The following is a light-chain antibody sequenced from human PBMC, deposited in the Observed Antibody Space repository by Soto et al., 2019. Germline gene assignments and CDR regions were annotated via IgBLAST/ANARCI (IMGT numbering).Light chain of an antibody. J-gene: IGLJ1*01. Sequence: QSALTQPASVSGSPGQSITISCTGTSTDVGGYNYVSWYQQHPGKAPKLLISDVSNRPSGVSFRFSGSKSGNTASLTTSGLQAEDEADYYCNSYSGGPPLYLFGTGTKVTVL. CDR2: DVS. CDR1: STDVGGYNY. CDR3: NSYSGGPPLYL. V-gene: IGLV2-14*01.